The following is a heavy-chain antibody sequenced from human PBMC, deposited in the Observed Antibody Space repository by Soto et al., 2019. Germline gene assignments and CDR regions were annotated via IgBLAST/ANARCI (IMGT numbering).Heavy chain of an antibody. CDR1: GGSVSSGSYY. D-gene: IGHD5-12*01. J-gene: IGHJ4*02. CDR2: IYYSGST. Sequence: SETLSLTCTVSGGSVSSGSYYWSWIRQPPGKGLEWIGYIYYSGSTNYNPSLKSRVTISVDTSKNQFSLKLSSVTAADTAVYYCARHLATTLDYWGQGTLVTVSS. CDR3: ARHLATTLDY. V-gene: IGHV4-61*01.